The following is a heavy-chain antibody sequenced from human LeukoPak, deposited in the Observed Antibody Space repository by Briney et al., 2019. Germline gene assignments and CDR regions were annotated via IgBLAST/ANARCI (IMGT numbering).Heavy chain of an antibody. CDR2: IRYDGSNK. CDR1: GFTFSSYG. Sequence: GGSLRLSCAASGFTFSSYGMHWVRQAPGKGLEGVAFIRYDGSNKYYADSVKGRFTISRDNSKNTLYLQMNSLRAEDTAVYYCTKGRAVITTGFDYWGQGTLVTVSS. D-gene: IGHD3-22*01. J-gene: IGHJ4*02. CDR3: TKGRAVITTGFDY. V-gene: IGHV3-30*02.